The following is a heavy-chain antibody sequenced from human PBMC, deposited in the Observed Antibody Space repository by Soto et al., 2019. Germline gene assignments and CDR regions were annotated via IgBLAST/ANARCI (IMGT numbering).Heavy chain of an antibody. V-gene: IGHV1-18*01. CDR3: AISRPTTVTTDFYYGMDV. Sequence: ASVKVSCKASGYTFTSYGISWVRQAPGQGLEWMGWISAYNGNTNYAQKLQGRVTMTTDTSTSTAYMELRSLRSDDTAVYYCAISRPTTVTTDFYYGMDVWGQGTTVTVSS. J-gene: IGHJ6*02. CDR2: ISAYNGNT. CDR1: GYTFTSYG. D-gene: IGHD4-17*01.